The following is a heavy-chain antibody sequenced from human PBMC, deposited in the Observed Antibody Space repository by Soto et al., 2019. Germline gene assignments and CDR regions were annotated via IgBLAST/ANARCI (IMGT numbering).Heavy chain of an antibody. CDR3: ARDQSGAADF. Sequence: SETLSLTCTVSGDSMSTYYCNWIRQSAEKGREWIGRIFATVTTTYIPSLKSRIPLSVDRSSDQFSLNLKFVTAADTAVYFCARDQSGAADFWGQGTMVTVSS. V-gene: IGHV4-4*07. D-gene: IGHD7-27*01. J-gene: IGHJ3*01. CDR2: IFATVTT. CDR1: GDSMSTYY.